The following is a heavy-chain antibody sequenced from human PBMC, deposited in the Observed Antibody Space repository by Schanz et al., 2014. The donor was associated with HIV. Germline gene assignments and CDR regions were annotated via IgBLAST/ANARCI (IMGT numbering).Heavy chain of an antibody. CDR1: GGTFSIYA. CDR3: ARARAKIEGRPVGNWFDP. Sequence: QVQLVQSGAEVKKPGSSVKVSCKASGGTFSIYAISWVRQAPGQGLEWMGGIIPTFGTANYARKFQGRFDMTRPTSISTAYMELRGLTSDDTAVYFCARARAKIEGRPVGNWFDPGGQGTLVTVSS. V-gene: IGHV1-69*06. J-gene: IGHJ5*02. D-gene: IGHD6-6*01. CDR2: IIPTFGTA.